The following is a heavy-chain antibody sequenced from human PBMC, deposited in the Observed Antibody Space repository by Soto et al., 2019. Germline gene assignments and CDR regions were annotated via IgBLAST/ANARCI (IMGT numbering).Heavy chain of an antibody. Sequence: EVQLVESGGGLVQPRGSLRLSCAASGFTFSSYWMSWVRQAPGKGLKWVANIKQEGSEKYYVDSVKGRFTISRDNAKNSLYLQMNSLRAEDTAVYYCARVLTGAFDYWGQGTLVTVSS. J-gene: IGHJ4*02. V-gene: IGHV3-7*01. CDR3: ARVLTGAFDY. D-gene: IGHD3-9*01. CDR2: IKQEGSEK. CDR1: GFTFSSYW.